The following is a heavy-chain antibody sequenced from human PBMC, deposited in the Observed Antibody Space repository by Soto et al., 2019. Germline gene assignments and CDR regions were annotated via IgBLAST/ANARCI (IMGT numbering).Heavy chain of an antibody. V-gene: IGHV1-18*01. D-gene: IGHD6-25*01. Sequence: QVQLIQSAGEVKKPGASVKVSCKSSGYTFTNYVIHWIRQAPGQGLHWMAWISPLKGNTNYAKKVQGRVTVTTHTSTNTVYMHLSGLRSDDTALYFCARSGEPPFDHWGQGSLVTV. CDR3: ARSGEPPFDH. J-gene: IGHJ4*02. CDR1: GYTFTNYV. CDR2: ISPLKGNT.